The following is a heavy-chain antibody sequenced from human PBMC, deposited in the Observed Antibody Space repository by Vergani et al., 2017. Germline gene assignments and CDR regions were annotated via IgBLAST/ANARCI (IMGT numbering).Heavy chain of an antibody. V-gene: IGHV4-61*01. CDR3: ARDLLAWGATPRYFDL. CDR2: IYYSGST. J-gene: IGHJ2*01. Sequence: QVQLQESGPGLVKPSETLFLTCTVSGGSVSSGSYYWSWIRQPPGKGLEWIGYIYYSGSTNYNPSLKSRVTISVDTSKNQFSLKLSSVTAADTAVYYCARDLLAWGATPRYFDLWGRGTLVTVSS. CDR1: GGSVSSGSYY. D-gene: IGHD1-26*01.